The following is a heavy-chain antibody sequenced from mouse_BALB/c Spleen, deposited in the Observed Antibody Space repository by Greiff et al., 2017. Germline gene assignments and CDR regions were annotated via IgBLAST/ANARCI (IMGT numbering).Heavy chain of an antibody. J-gene: IGHJ4*01. CDR3: ARGFIKSMDY. CDR2: IDPSDSET. V-gene: IGHV1-69*02. D-gene: IGHD1-1*01. CDR1: GYTFTSYW. Sequence: QVQLKQPGAELVKPGAPVKLSCKASGYTFTSYWMNWVKQRPGRGLEWIGRIDPSDSETHYNQKFKDKATLTVDKSSSTAYIQLSSLTSEDSAVYYCARGFIKSMDYWGQGTSVTVSS.